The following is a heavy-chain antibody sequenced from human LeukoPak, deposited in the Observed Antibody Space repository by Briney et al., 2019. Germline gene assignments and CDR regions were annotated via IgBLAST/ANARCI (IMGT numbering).Heavy chain of an antibody. J-gene: IGHJ6*03. Sequence: SSETLSLTCTVSGGSISSSSYYWGWIRQPPGKGLEWIGSIYYSGSTYYNPSLKSRVTISVDTSKNQFPLKLSSVTAADTAVYYCARDRAPNMDVWGKGTTVTVSS. CDR2: IYYSGST. V-gene: IGHV4-39*06. D-gene: IGHD3-10*01. CDR3: ARDRAPNMDV. CDR1: GGSISSSSYY.